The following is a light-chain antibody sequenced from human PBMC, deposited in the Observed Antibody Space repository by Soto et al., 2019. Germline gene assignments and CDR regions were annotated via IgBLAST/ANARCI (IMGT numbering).Light chain of an antibody. Sequence: QSVLTQPRSVSGSPGQSVTISCTGTSSDVDGYNCVSWYQQHPGKAPQLIIYDVTQRPSGVPDRFSGSKSGNTASLSISGLQAEDEADYYCSSYTSSSAPVFGTGTKVTVL. CDR3: SSYTSSSAPV. CDR2: DVT. V-gene: IGLV2-11*01. J-gene: IGLJ1*01. CDR1: SSDVDGYNC.